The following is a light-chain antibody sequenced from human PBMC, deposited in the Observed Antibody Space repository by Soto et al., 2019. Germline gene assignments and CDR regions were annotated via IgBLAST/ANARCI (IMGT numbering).Light chain of an antibody. J-gene: IGLJ1*01. CDR2: EVN. CDR1: SSDVGGYNY. Sequence: QSALAQPPSASGSPGQSVAISCTGTSSDVGGYNYVSWYQLHPGKAPKLMIYEVNMRPSGVPDRFSGSKSGNTASLTVSGLRAEDEADYCCSSYAGSNNYVFGTGTKVTVL. CDR3: SSYAGSNNYV. V-gene: IGLV2-8*01.